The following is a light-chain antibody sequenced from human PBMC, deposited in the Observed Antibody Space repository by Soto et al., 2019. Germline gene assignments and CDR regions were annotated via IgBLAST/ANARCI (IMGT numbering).Light chain of an antibody. CDR2: DVS. Sequence: QSALTQPRSVSGSPGQSVTISCTGTSSDVGGYNYVSWYQQHPGKAPKLMIYDVSKRPSGVPDRFSGSKSGNTASLTISGQQAEDEADYYCCSYAGSYTLVFGGGTKLTVL. CDR1: SSDVGGYNY. CDR3: CSYAGSYTLV. V-gene: IGLV2-11*01. J-gene: IGLJ2*01.